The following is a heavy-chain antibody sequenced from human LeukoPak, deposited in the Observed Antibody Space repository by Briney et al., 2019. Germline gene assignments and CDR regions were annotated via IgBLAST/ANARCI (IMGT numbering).Heavy chain of an antibody. CDR1: GASISSCF. CDR2: IYHSGTT. Sequence: SETLSLTCSVSGASISSCFWSWLGQPPGKGLEWIGYIYHSGTTNYNPSLKSRVTISTDTSQNQFSLKLSSVTTEDTAVYYCAQKAPYSPAYSQQWGRGTLVTVSS. J-gene: IGHJ1*01. D-gene: IGHD2-15*01. V-gene: IGHV4-59*01. CDR3: AQKAPYSPAYSQQ.